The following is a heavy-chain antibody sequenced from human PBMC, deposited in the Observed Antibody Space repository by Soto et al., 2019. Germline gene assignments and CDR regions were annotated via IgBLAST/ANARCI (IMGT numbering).Heavy chain of an antibody. CDR1: GVSFSGYY. D-gene: IGHD5-12*01. CDR3: ARVTYSGTKGGDY. CDR2: VDHTGNT. Sequence: PSETLSLTCDVYGVSFSGYYWSWIRQPPGRGLEWIGEVDHTGNTNYNSSLKSRIRISIDTSNNLLSLDLRSVTAADTAVYYCARVTYSGTKGGDYWGQGTLVTVSS. J-gene: IGHJ4*02. V-gene: IGHV4-34*01.